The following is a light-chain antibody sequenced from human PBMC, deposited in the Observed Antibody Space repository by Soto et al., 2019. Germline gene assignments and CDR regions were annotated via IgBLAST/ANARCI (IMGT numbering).Light chain of an antibody. CDR1: QGINSY. Sequence: DIQLTQSPSSLSASVGDRVTITCRASQGINSYLAWYQQKPGEAPRLLIYGASTFQSGVPSRFSGSGSGTEFTLTISSLQPEDFATYYCQQLKSYPVTFGGGTKVEIK. CDR2: GAS. CDR3: QQLKSYPVT. J-gene: IGKJ4*01. V-gene: IGKV1-9*01.